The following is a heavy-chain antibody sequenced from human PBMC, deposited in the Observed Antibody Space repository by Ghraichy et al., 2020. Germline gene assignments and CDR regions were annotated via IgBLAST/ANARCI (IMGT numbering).Heavy chain of an antibody. V-gene: IGHV1-2*02. D-gene: IGHD3-22*01. CDR2: INPNSGGT. CDR1: GYIFIGYY. J-gene: IGHJ4*02. CDR3: ARAIYYDSSAYYFV. Sequence: VSVKVSCKASGYIFIGYYMHWVRQAPGQGLEWMGRINPNSGGTNYAQKFQGRVTMTRDTSISTASMELSGLRSDDTAVYYCARAIYYDSSAYYFVWGQGTLVTVAS.